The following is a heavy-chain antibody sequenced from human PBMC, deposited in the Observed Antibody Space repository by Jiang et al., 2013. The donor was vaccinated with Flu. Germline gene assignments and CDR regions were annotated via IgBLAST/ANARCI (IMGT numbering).Heavy chain of an antibody. CDR1: GGSISSYY. V-gene: IGHV4-59*01. Sequence: GSGLVKPFGRTLSLTCTVSGGSISSYYWSWIRQPPGKGLEWIGYIYYSGSTNYNPSLKSRVTISVDTSKNQFSLKLSSVTAADTAVYYCARDVPPFAGTVSLWGQGTLVTVSS. CDR2: IYYSGST. J-gene: IGHJ4*02. CDR3: ARDVPPFAGTVSL. D-gene: IGHD6-13*01.